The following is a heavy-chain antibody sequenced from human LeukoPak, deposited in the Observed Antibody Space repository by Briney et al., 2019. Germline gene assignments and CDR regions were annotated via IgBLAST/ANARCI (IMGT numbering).Heavy chain of an antibody. V-gene: IGHV3-23*01. J-gene: IGHJ4*02. CDR1: GFTL. CDR2: ISGSGGRT. CDR3: ANPPTVTSFDH. Sequence: GGSLRLSCAASGFTLNWVRQAPGKGLEWVSSISGSGGRTYYADSVKGRFTISRDNSKNTLYLQMNSLRAEDTAVYYCANPPTVTSFDHWGQGTLVTVSS. D-gene: IGHD4-11*01.